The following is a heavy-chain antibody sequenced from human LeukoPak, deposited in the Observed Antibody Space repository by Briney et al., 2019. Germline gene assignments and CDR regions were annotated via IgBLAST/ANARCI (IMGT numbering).Heavy chain of an antibody. V-gene: IGHV1-18*01. Sequence: ASVKVSCKASGYTFTSYGISWVRQAPGQGLEWMGWINTYNDNTKYAQRLQGRVTMTTETSTSTAYMELRSLRSDDTAVCYCARDKESSSWLYYYYGMDVWGQGTTVTVSS. CDR1: GYTFTSYG. J-gene: IGHJ6*02. CDR3: ARDKESSSWLYYYYGMDV. D-gene: IGHD6-13*01. CDR2: INTYNDNT.